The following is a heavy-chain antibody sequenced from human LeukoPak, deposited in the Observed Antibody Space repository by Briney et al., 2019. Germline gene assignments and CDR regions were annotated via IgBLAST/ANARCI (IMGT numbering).Heavy chain of an antibody. CDR1: GFTFSDFA. Sequence: PGGSLRLSCVASGFTFSDFAMSWVRQTPGKRLEWVASTDGTGGDSYYADAVKGRFTISRDDSRDTLYLQMNSLKAEDTAVYYCAKDAFSYMGVFDLSDIWGQGKMLTVSS. D-gene: IGHD1-26*01. CDR2: TDGTGGDS. J-gene: IGHJ3*02. CDR3: AKDAFSYMGVFDLSDI. V-gene: IGHV3-23*01.